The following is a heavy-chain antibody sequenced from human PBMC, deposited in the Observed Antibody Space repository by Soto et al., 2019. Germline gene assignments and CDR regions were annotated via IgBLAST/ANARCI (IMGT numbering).Heavy chain of an antibody. CDR3: AKEMIASTLADFFDY. CDR2: ISGRGGRT. Sequence: EVQLLESGGGLIQPGGSLRLSCEASGFTFSNYGMTWVRLAPGKGLEWVSTISGRGGRTFYADPVKGRFTISRDNSKNPLYLQMNSLRAEDTAVYYCAKEMIASTLADFFDYWGQGPLVTVSS. J-gene: IGHJ4*02. CDR1: GFTFSNYG. D-gene: IGHD2-21*01. V-gene: IGHV3-23*01.